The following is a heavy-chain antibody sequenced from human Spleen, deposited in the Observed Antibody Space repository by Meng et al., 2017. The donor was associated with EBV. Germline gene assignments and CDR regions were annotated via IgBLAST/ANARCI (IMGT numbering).Heavy chain of an antibody. Sequence: QVQLVQSGAEVKKPGASVKVSCKASGYPFTNYDINWVRQATGQGLEWMGGLIPMSDAPYYAQKFQDRVTITADESTSTHYMDLSGLRSEDTAVYYCASESGRGFTPDYWGQGTLVTVSS. CDR3: ASESGRGFTPDY. V-gene: IGHV1-69*01. J-gene: IGHJ4*02. D-gene: IGHD3-10*01. CDR1: GYPFTNYD. CDR2: LIPMSDAP.